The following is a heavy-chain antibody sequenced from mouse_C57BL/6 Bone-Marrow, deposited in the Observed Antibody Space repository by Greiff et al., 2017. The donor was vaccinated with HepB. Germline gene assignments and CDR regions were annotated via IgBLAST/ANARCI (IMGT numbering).Heavy chain of an antibody. CDR1: GFNIKDDY. CDR2: IDPENGDT. V-gene: IGHV14-4*01. Sequence: EVQLQQSGAELVRPGASVKLSCTASGFNIKDDYMHWVKQRPEQGLEWIGWIDPENGDTEYASKFQGKATITADTSSNTAYLQLSSLTSEDTAVYYCTTWGYYFDYWGQGTTLTASS. CDR3: TTWGYYFDY. J-gene: IGHJ2*01. D-gene: IGHD3-1*01.